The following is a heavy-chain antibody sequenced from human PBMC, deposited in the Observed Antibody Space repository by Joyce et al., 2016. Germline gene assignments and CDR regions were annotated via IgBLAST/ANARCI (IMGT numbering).Heavy chain of an antibody. Sequence: QVHLQESGPGLVKPSQTLSLTCTVSGGSISSGSYFWRWIRQPAGKGLEWIGRVYASGSTSYNPSRNSRVTMSIDTSRNQFSLKLSSVTASDTAVYYCARTDYSTSSRYFDPWGQGTLVTVSS. CDR1: GGSISSGSYF. V-gene: IGHV4-61*02. D-gene: IGHD6-6*01. CDR3: ARTDYSTSSRYFDP. CDR2: VYASGST. J-gene: IGHJ5*02.